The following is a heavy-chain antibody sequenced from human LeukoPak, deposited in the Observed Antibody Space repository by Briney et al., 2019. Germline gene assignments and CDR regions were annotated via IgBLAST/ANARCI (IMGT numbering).Heavy chain of an antibody. J-gene: IGHJ4*02. CDR3: ARDVLEYSYGGGGFDY. CDR1: GYTFTSYG. CDR2: ISAYNGNT. Sequence: ASVKVSCRASGYTFTSYGISWVRQAPGQGLGWMGWISAYNGNTNYAQKLQGRVTMTTDTSTSTAYMELRSLRSDDTAVYYCARDVLEYSYGGGGFDYWGQGTLVTVSS. V-gene: IGHV1-18*01. D-gene: IGHD5-18*01.